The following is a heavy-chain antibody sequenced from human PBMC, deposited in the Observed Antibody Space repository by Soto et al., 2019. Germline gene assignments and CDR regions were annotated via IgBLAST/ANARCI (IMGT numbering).Heavy chain of an antibody. J-gene: IGHJ6*02. Sequence: QVQLVESGEGVVQPGKSLRLSCATSGFTFRSYGMHWVRQAPGKGLEWLAVISNDGTKKFFADSVKGRLTLSRDNPRNTLYLQINSLRAEDTAVYFCGKDTLDCSGGDCPLFYYYGMDVWGQGTTVTVSS. CDR3: GKDTLDCSGGDCPLFYYYGMDV. CDR1: GFTFRSYG. V-gene: IGHV3-30*18. CDR2: ISNDGTKK. D-gene: IGHD2-15*01.